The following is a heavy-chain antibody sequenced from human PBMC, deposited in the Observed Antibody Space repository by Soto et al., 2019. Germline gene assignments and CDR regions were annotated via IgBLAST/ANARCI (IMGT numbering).Heavy chain of an antibody. CDR1: GFTFSSYA. D-gene: IGHD6-13*01. J-gene: IGHJ4*02. CDR3: ASPPPGYSSSWYGIGY. V-gene: IGHV3-23*01. Sequence: EVQLLESGGGLGQPGGSLRLSCAASGFTFSSYAMSWVRQAPGKGLEWVSAISGSGGSTYYADSVKGRFTISRDNSKNTLYLQMNSLRAEDTAVYYCASPPPGYSSSWYGIGYWGQGTLVTVSS. CDR2: ISGSGGST.